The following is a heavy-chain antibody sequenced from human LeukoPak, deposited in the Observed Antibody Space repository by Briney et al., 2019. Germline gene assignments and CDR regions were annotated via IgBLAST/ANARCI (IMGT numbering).Heavy chain of an antibody. D-gene: IGHD2-21*02. J-gene: IGHJ5*02. Sequence: KPSETLSLTCTVSGGSMSSYYWSWIRQPPGKGLEWIGYIYYSGSTNYNPSLKSRVTISVDTSKNKFSLKVRSVTAADTAVYYCARVCGGDCYPLGFDPWGQGTPVTVSS. CDR2: IYYSGST. CDR3: ARVCGGDCYPLGFDP. CDR1: GGSMSSYY. V-gene: IGHV4-59*01.